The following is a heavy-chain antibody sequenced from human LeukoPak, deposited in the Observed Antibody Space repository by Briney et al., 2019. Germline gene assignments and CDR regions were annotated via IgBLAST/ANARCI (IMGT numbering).Heavy chain of an antibody. CDR3: ARVLYSWGLGGWFDP. CDR1: GGSISSSSYY. Sequence: SETLSLTCTVSGGSISSSSYYWGWIRQPPGKGLEWIGSIYYSGSTYYNPSLKSRVTISVDTSKNQFSLKLSSVTAADTAVYYCARVLYSWGLGGWFDPWGQGTLVTVSS. D-gene: IGHD3-16*01. J-gene: IGHJ5*02. V-gene: IGHV4-39*07. CDR2: IYYSGST.